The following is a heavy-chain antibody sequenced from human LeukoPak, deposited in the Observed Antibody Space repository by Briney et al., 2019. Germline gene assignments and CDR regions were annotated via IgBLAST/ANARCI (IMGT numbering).Heavy chain of an antibody. Sequence: ASVKVSCKASGYTFTGYYMHWVRQAPGQGLEWMGWINPNSGGTNYAQKFQGWVTMTRDTSISTAYMELSRLRSDDTAVYHCARAVADNYYYYGMDVWGQGTTVTVSS. V-gene: IGHV1-2*04. CDR1: GYTFTGYY. CDR3: ARAVADNYYYYGMDV. CDR2: INPNSGGT. D-gene: IGHD6-19*01. J-gene: IGHJ6*02.